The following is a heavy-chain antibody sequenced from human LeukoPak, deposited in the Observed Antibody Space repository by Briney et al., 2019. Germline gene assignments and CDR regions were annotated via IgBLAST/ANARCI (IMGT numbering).Heavy chain of an antibody. J-gene: IGHJ4*02. CDR1: GGTFSSYA. D-gene: IGHD2-2*01. V-gene: IGHV1-69*05. CDR3: ARVRSAYCSSTSCPFDY. CDR2: IIPSFSTA. Sequence: SVKLSCAASGGTFSSYAMSWVRQAPGQGLEWMGEIIPSFSTANYAQKCQGSVTITTDESTSTAYMELSSLRSEDTAVYYCARVRSAYCSSTSCPFDYWGQVTLVTVSS.